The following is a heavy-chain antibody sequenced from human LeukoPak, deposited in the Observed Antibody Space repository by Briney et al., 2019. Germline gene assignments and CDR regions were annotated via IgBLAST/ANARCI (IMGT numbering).Heavy chain of an antibody. CDR2: IYSGGST. V-gene: IGHV3-53*01. CDR3: ARAGQYYFDY. CDR1: GFTVSSNH. J-gene: IGHJ4*02. Sequence: PGESLRLSCAASGFTVSSNHMSWVRQAPGKGLEWVSVIYSGGSTYYADSVKGRFIISRDNSKNTLYLQMNSLRAEDTAVYYCARAGQYYFDYWGQGTLVTVSS. D-gene: IGHD4-11*01.